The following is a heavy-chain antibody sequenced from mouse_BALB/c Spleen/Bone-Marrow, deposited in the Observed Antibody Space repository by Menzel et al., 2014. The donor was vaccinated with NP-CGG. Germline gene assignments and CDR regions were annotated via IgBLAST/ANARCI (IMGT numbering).Heavy chain of an antibody. CDR3: TRRGSSAFPY. V-gene: IGHV1-5*01. CDR1: GYSFSTYW. J-gene: IGHJ3*01. D-gene: IGHD1-1*01. Sequence: EVQLQQSVTVLSRPGASVKMSCKASGYSFSTYWMLWVKQRPGQGLEWIGAIYPGNSDSSYNQKFEGKAKLTAVTSASTAYMELISLTHEDSAVYYCTRRGSSAFPYWGQRTPVTVSA. CDR2: IYPGNSDS.